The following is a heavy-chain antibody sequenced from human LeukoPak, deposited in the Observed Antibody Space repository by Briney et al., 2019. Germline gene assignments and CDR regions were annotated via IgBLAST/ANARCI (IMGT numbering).Heavy chain of an antibody. J-gene: IGHJ4*02. CDR3: VREDWSDRVFY. D-gene: IGHD1-1*01. CDR2: TYYRSKWYT. Sequence: SQTLSLTFSISGDSVSSNSAAWSWIRQSPSRGLEWLGQTYYRSKWYTDYAVSVKSRITINPDTSKNQFSLQLNSVAPEDTAVYYCVREDWSDRVFYWGQGTLVTVSS. CDR1: GDSVSSNSAA. V-gene: IGHV6-1*01.